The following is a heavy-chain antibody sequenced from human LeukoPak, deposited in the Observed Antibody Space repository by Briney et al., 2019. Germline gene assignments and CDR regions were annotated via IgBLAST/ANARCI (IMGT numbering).Heavy chain of an antibody. CDR3: ARAGRRGLATVTWPFDP. J-gene: IGHJ5*02. D-gene: IGHD4-11*01. CDR1: GVSVSSSDYY. V-gene: IGHV4-39*07. Sequence: PSETLSLTCTVSGVSVSSSDYYWGWIRQPPGKGLEWIGSIYYSGRTYYNPSLKSRVTISEDTSKNQFSLKLSSVTAADTAVYYCARAGRRGLATVTWPFDPWGQGTLVTVSS. CDR2: IYYSGRT.